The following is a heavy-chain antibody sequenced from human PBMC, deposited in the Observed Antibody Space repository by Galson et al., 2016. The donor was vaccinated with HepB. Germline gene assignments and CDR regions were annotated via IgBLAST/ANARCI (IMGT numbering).Heavy chain of an antibody. CDR1: GFLFSTSA. Sequence: SLRLSCAASGFLFSTSAMHWVRQAPGKGLEWMALIAYDGSNAYYADSVKGRFTISRDNSENTEFLQMNSMRNEDTAVYYCAEGGRGYYLEHWGQGTLVTVSS. CDR3: AEGGRGYYLEH. CDR2: IAYDGSNA. J-gene: IGHJ4*02. D-gene: IGHD1-1*01. V-gene: IGHV3-30*03.